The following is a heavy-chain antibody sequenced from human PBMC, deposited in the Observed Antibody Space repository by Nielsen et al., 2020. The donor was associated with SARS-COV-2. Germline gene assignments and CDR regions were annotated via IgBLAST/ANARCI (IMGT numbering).Heavy chain of an antibody. V-gene: IGHV3-9*01. CDR3: AKAFPNSRDGYNDY. CDR2: ISWNSGSI. Sequence: SLKISCAASGFTFDDYAMHWVRQAPGKGLKWVSGISWNSGSIGYADSVKGRFTISRDNAKNSLYLQMNSLRAEDTALYYCAKAFPNSRDGYNDYWGQGTLVTVSS. J-gene: IGHJ4*02. CDR1: GFTFDDYA. D-gene: IGHD5-24*01.